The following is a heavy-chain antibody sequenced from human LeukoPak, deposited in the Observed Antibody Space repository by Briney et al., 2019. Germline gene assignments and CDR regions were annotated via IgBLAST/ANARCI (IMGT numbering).Heavy chain of an antibody. CDR1: GGSISSYY. CDR3: ARDGRVSGVFDI. D-gene: IGHD6-6*01. V-gene: IGHV4-4*07. CDR2: IYTSGST. Sequence: SETLSLTCTVSGGSISSYYWSWVRQPAGKGLEWLGRIYTSGSTNYNPSLKNRVTISLDTSKNQFSLRLSSVTAADTAVYYCARDGRVSGVFDIWGQGTMLTVSS. J-gene: IGHJ3*02.